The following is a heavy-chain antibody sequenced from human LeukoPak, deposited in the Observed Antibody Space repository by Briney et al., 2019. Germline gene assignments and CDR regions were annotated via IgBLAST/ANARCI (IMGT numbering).Heavy chain of an antibody. J-gene: IGHJ4*02. CDR2: IIPIFGTA. Sequence: ASVKVSCKASGGTFSGYAISWVRQAPGQGLEWMGGIIPIFGTANYAQKFQGRVTITADESTSTAYMELSSLRSEDTAVYYCARGEYDYVWGSYRYFDYWGQGTLVTVSS. D-gene: IGHD3-16*02. CDR1: GGTFSGYA. CDR3: ARGEYDYVWGSYRYFDY. V-gene: IGHV1-69*13.